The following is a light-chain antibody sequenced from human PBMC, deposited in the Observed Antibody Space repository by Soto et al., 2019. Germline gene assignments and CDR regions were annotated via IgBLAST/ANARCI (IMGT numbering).Light chain of an antibody. CDR1: QGISNY. CDR3: QKYYGAPFT. Sequence: DIQMTQSPSSLSASVGDRVAITCRASQGISNYLAWYQQKPGKVPKLLIYAASTLQSGVPSRFSGSGSGTDLTLTISTLQPEDVATYYCQKYYGAPFTFGPGTKVYIK. V-gene: IGKV1-27*01. CDR2: AAS. J-gene: IGKJ3*01.